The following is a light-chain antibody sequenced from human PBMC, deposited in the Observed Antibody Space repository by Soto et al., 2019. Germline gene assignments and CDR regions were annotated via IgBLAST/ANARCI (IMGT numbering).Light chain of an antibody. J-gene: IGLJ7*01. V-gene: IGLV2-23*02. CDR1: SSDVGIYDL. Sequence: QSALTQPASVSGSPGQSITISCTGTSSDVGIYDLVSWYQQLPGKAPKLMIFEVNKRPSGVSNRFSGSKSGNTASLTISGLPAEDEAGYYSCSYAGTTTPAVFGGGTQLTVL. CDR2: EVN. CDR3: CSYAGTTTPAV.